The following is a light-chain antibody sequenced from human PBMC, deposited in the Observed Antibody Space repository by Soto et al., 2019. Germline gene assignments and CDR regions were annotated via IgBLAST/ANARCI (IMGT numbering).Light chain of an antibody. CDR3: LQYNGVSPFT. CDR2: DDS. V-gene: IGKV1-5*01. J-gene: IGKJ3*01. Sequence: DIRLTKSPSTLSASVRDIVTITCRASQMCSGCLAWYQQRPGKAPKLLNYDDSTLENGVPSSFSGSATGTAFTLTVCSLQSDDFATYYCLQYNGVSPFTFGPGTKVDV. CDR1: QMCSGC.